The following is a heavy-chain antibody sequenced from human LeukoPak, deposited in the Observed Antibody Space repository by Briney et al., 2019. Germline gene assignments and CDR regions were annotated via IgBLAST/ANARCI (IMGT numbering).Heavy chain of an antibody. Sequence: GGSLRLSCATSGFTFSNYGMHWVRQAPGKGLEWVAVIWYDGSNKYYADSVKGRFTISRDISNNTLYLQMNSLRADDTAVYYCARVAGGGDYYAYFDYWGQGTLVTVSS. CDR1: GFTFSNYG. V-gene: IGHV3-33*01. J-gene: IGHJ4*02. CDR3: ARVAGGGDYYAYFDY. CDR2: IWYDGSNK. D-gene: IGHD2-21*02.